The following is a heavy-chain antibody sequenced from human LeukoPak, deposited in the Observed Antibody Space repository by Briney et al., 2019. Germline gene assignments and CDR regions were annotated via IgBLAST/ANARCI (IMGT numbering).Heavy chain of an antibody. D-gene: IGHD2-15*01. CDR1: GYTFTIHG. CDR2: ISAYGNT. Sequence: ASVKVSCKTSGYTFTIHGISWVRQAPGQGLEWMGLISAYGNTNYAQNLQGRVTMTTDTSTSTAYMELRSLRSDDTAVYYYARGIIGYYFDYWGQGTLVTVSS. V-gene: IGHV1-18*01. J-gene: IGHJ4*02. CDR3: ARGIIGYYFDY.